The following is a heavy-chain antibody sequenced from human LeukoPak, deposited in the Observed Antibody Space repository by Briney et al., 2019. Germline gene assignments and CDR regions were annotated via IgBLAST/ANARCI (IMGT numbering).Heavy chain of an antibody. D-gene: IGHD3-3*01. Sequence: PSETLSLTCTVSGGSISSGDYYWSWIRQPPGKGLEWIGYTYYSGSTYYNPSLKSRVTISVDTSKNQFSLKLSSVTAADTAVYYCARGGFLEHWFDPWGQGTLVTVSS. V-gene: IGHV4-30-4*01. J-gene: IGHJ5*02. CDR3: ARGGFLEHWFDP. CDR2: TYYSGST. CDR1: GGSISSGDYY.